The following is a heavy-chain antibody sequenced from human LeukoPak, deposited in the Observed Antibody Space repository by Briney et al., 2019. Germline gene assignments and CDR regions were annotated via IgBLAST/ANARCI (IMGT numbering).Heavy chain of an antibody. CDR1: GFTFSDYY. CDR3: ARDSYDYAPSGPDY. J-gene: IGHJ4*02. V-gene: IGHV3-11*04. Sequence: GGSLRLSCAASGFTFSDYYMSWIRQAPGKGLEWVSHISSSGSTIYYADSVKGRFTISRDNAKNSLYLQMNSLRAEDTAVYYCARDSYDYAPSGPDYWGQGTLVTVSS. D-gene: IGHD3-16*01. CDR2: ISSSGSTI.